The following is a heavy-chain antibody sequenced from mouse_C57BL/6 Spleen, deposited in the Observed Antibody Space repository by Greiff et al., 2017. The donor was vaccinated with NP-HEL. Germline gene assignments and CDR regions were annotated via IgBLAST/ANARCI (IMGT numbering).Heavy chain of an antibody. CDR3: ARGGSSPTLYAMDY. CDR1: GYTFTSYW. J-gene: IGHJ4*01. D-gene: IGHD1-1*01. Sequence: QVQLQQPGAELVKPGASVKLSCKASGYTFTSYWMHWVKQRPGQGLEWIGMIHPNSGSTNYNEKFKSKATLPVDKSSSTAYMQLSSLTSEDSAVYYCARGGSSPTLYAMDYWGQGTSVTVSS. CDR2: IHPNSGST. V-gene: IGHV1-64*01.